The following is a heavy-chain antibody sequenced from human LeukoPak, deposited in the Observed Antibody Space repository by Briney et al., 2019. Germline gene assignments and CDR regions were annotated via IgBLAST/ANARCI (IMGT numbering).Heavy chain of an antibody. Sequence: ASVKVSCKASGYIFTSYGISWVRHAPGQGLEWMGWISTYNGNTNYAQKLQGRVTMTTDTSTSTAYMELRSQRSDDTAVYYCARDRGAALSPQSSDYWGQGTPVTVSS. CDR3: ARDRGAALSPQSSDY. D-gene: IGHD3-10*01. V-gene: IGHV1-18*01. CDR2: ISTYNGNT. CDR1: GYIFTSYG. J-gene: IGHJ4*02.